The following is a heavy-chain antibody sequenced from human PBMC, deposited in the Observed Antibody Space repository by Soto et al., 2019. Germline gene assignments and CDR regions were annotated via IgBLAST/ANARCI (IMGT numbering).Heavy chain of an antibody. D-gene: IGHD6-19*01. CDR3: ARHNIGSGWYGGASTGPLKVYYYGMDV. CDR1: GYSFTSYW. CDR2: IYPGDSDT. J-gene: IGHJ6*02. Sequence: GESLKISCKGSGYSFTSYWIGWVRQMPGKGLEWMGIIYPGDSDTRYSPSFQGQVTISADKSVSTAYLQWSSLKASDTAMYYCARHNIGSGWYGGASTGPLKVYYYGMDVWGQGTTVTVSS. V-gene: IGHV5-51*01.